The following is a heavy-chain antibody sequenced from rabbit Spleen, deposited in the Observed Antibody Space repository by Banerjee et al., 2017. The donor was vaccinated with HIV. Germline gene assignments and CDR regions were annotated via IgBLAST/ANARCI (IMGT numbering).Heavy chain of an antibody. Sequence: LEESGGDLVKPEGSLTLTCTASGFSFSDTYWICWVRQAPGKGLEWIGCRYTGGDATYYASWAKGRFTISKTSSTTVTLQMTSLTAADTATYFCARADRYTDFYDLWGPGTLVTVS. CDR2: RYTGGDAT. CDR3: ARADRYTDFYDL. V-gene: IGHV1S45*01. J-gene: IGHJ4*01. D-gene: IGHD1-1*01. CDR1: GFSFSDTYW.